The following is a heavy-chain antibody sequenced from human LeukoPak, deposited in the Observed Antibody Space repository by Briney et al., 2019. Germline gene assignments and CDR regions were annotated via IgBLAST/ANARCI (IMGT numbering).Heavy chain of an antibody. V-gene: IGHV1-46*01. CDR2: VNPSGSST. J-gene: IGHJ4*02. CDR3: ARRHKHYYQIDY. CDR1: GYTFTSYY. D-gene: IGHD1-26*01. Sequence: ASVKVSCKASGYTFTSYYLHWVRQAPGQGLEWMGMVNPSGSSTSYAQKFQGRVTITRDTSTTTVYMELSSLRSDDTAVFYCARRHKHYYQIDYWGQGTLVTVSS.